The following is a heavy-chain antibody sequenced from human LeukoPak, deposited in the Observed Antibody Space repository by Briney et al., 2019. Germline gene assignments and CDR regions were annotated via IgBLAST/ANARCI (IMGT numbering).Heavy chain of an antibody. Sequence: ASVKVSCKASGYTFTSYDIKWVRQATGQGLEWMGWMNPNSGNTGYAQKFQGRVTMTRNTSISTAYMELSSLRSEDTAVYYCARESSSEVAFDIWGQGTMVTVSS. CDR1: GYTFTSYD. D-gene: IGHD6-13*01. J-gene: IGHJ3*02. CDR2: MNPNSGNT. CDR3: ARESSSEVAFDI. V-gene: IGHV1-8*01.